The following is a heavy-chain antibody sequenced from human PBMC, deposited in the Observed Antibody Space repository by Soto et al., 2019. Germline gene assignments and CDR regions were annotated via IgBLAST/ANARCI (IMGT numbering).Heavy chain of an antibody. D-gene: IGHD4-17*01. Sequence: QVQLQESGPGLVKPSQTLSLTCTVSGGSISTGGYYWTWIRQQPGKGLEWIGYIYYSGSTYYNPSFKCRVTISVDTSKNQFSLKLSSVTAADTAVYYCARGLSVTLFDNWGQGTLVTVSS. V-gene: IGHV4-31*03. J-gene: IGHJ4*02. CDR3: ARGLSVTLFDN. CDR1: GGSISTGGYY. CDR2: IYYSGST.